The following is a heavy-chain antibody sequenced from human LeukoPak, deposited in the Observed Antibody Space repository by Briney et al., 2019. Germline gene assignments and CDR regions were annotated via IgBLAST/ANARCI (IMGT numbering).Heavy chain of an antibody. CDR3: VRDGDTSGYTN. CDR1: GFTFSSYW. D-gene: IGHD3-22*01. V-gene: IGHV3-7*01. Sequence: GGSLRLSCAASGFTFSSYWMHWVRQAPGKGLEWVANIKQDGSEKYYVDSVKGRYTISRDNAKNSLYLQMNSLRAEDTAVYSCVRDGDTSGYTNWGQGTLVTVSS. J-gene: IGHJ4*02. CDR2: IKQDGSEK.